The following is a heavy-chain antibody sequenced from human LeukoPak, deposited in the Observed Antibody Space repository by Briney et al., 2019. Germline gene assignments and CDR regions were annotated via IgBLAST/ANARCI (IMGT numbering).Heavy chain of an antibody. D-gene: IGHD2-2*01. J-gene: IGHJ6*03. CDR2: ISYDGSNK. V-gene: IGHV3-30*04. Sequence: PGRSLRLSCAASGCTFSSYAMHWVRQAPDKGLEWVTVISYDGSNKYYADSVKGRFTISRDNSKNTLYLQMNSLRAEDTAVYYCARDRRPRHIVVVPAAIYYYMDVWGKGTTVTVSS. CDR1: GCTFSSYA. CDR3: ARDRRPRHIVVVPAAIYYYMDV.